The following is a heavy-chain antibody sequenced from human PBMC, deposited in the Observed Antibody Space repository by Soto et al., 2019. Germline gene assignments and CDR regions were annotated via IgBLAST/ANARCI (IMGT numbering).Heavy chain of an antibody. V-gene: IGHV1-18*04. D-gene: IGHD2-2*01. CDR2: ISAYNGNT. Sequence: QVQLVQSGAEVKKPGASVKVSCKASGYTFTSYGISWVRQAPGQGLEWMGWISAYNGNTNYAQKLQGRDTMTTDTSTSTAYMELRSLRSDDTAVYYCARDLGDCSSTSCYYGRIDPWGPGTLVTVSS. CDR3: ARDLGDCSSTSCYYGRIDP. CDR1: GYTFTSYG. J-gene: IGHJ5*02.